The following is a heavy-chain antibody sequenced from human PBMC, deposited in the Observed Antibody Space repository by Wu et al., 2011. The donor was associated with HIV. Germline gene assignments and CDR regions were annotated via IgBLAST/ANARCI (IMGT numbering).Heavy chain of an antibody. Sequence: QVQLVQTGAEVKKPGASVKVSCKTSGYTFTSYGINWVRQAPGQGLEWVGWINPNTGNTGYGEKFQDRVTISTNTSITTAYMEVRRLGSEDTALYYCVRVSYYYDGSGYNDAFDIWGQGTMVSVSS. CDR1: GYTFTSYG. CDR2: INPNTGNT. V-gene: IGHV1-8*03. J-gene: IGHJ3*02. CDR3: VRVSYYYDGSGYNDAFDI. D-gene: IGHD3-22*01.